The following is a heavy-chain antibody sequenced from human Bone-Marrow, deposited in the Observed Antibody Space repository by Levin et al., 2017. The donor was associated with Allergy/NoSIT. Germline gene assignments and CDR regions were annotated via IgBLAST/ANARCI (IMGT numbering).Heavy chain of an antibody. CDR1: GYSFTTYW. Sequence: GGSLRLSCKGSGYSFTTYWIGWVRQIPGKGLEWMGIIYPGDSDTRYSPSFQGQVTISADKSISTVYLQWSSLKASDTAMYYCARPSVTTSRGGFWYFDLWGHGTLVTVSS. V-gene: IGHV5-51*01. CDR2: IYPGDSDT. CDR3: ARPSVTTSRGGFWYFDL. J-gene: IGHJ2*01. D-gene: IGHD4-17*01.